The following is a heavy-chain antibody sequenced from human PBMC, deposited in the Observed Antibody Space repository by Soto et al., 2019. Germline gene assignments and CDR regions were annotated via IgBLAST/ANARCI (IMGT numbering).Heavy chain of an antibody. CDR2: IYYSGST. Sequence: SETLSLTCTVSGGSISSYYWSWIRQPPGKGLEWIGYIYYSGSTNYNPSLKSRVTISVDTSKNQFSLKLSSVTAADTAVYYCARVDYGDPFNFDYCGQGTLVTVSS. CDR3: ARVDYGDPFNFDY. CDR1: GGSISSYY. J-gene: IGHJ4*02. V-gene: IGHV4-59*01. D-gene: IGHD4-17*01.